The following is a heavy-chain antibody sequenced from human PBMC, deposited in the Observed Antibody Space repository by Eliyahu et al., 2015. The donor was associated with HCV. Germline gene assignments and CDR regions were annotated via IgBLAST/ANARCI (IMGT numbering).Heavy chain of an antibody. CDR1: GGSISSYN. J-gene: IGHJ2*01. D-gene: IGHD4-17*01. Sequence: QVQLQESGPGLVKPSETLSLTCTVSGGSISSYNWSWIRQPPGKGLEWIGYIYYXGSTNYNPSLKSRVTISVDTSKNQFSLKLSSVTAADTAVYYCASAGSYGDYGIWYFDLWGRGTLVTVSS. V-gene: IGHV4-59*01. CDR2: IYYXGST. CDR3: ASAGSYGDYGIWYFDL.